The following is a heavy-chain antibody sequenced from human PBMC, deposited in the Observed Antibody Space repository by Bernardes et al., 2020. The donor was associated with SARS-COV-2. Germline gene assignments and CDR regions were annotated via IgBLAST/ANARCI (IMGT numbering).Heavy chain of an antibody. J-gene: IGHJ4*02. D-gene: IGHD5-18*01. CDR3: AHPAPYVQLWPSFDY. CDR2: IYWDDDK. Sequence: SGPTLVKPTQTLTLTCTFSGFSLSTSGVGVGRIRQPPGKALEWLALIYWDDDKRYSPSLKSRLTITKDTSKNQVVLTMTNMDPVDTATYYCAHPAPYVQLWPSFDYWGQGTLVTVSS. CDR1: GFSLSTSGVG. V-gene: IGHV2-5*02.